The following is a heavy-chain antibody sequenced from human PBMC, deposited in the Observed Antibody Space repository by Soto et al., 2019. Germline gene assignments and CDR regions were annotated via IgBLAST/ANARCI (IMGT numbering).Heavy chain of an antibody. CDR3: ASHYRYSSSPLYYYYYMDV. CDR2: IYYSGST. V-gene: IGHV4-31*03. J-gene: IGHJ6*03. Sequence: SETLSLTCTVSGGSISSGGYYWSWIRQHPGKGLEWIGYIYYSGSTYYNPSLKSRVTISVDTSKNQFSLKLSSVTAADTAVYYCASHYRYSSSPLYYYYYMDVWGKGTTVTVSS. D-gene: IGHD6-13*01. CDR1: GGSISSGGYY.